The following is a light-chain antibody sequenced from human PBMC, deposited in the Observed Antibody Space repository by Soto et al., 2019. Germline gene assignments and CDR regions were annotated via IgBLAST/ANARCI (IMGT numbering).Light chain of an antibody. J-gene: IGLJ2*01. V-gene: IGLV1-44*01. Sequence: QSVLTQPPSASGTPGQRVTISCSGGSSDIGSNTVNWYQQLPGTAPKLLIYNNNQRPSGVPDRFSGSKSGTSASLAIRGLQSEDEADYYCAAWDDRLKGVVFGGGTKLTVL. CDR3: AAWDDRLKGVV. CDR1: SSDIGSNT. CDR2: NNN.